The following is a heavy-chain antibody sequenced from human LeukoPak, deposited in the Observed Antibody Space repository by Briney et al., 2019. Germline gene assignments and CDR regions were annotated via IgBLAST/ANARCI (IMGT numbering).Heavy chain of an antibody. CDR1: GYTFINYY. Sequence: SVKVSCKASGYTFINYYLHWVRQAPGQGLEWMGIINPSSGGTSYAQKFQGRVTMTRATSTSTVYMELSSLRPEDTAVYYCARDPSYCGGDCYAFDIWGQGTMVTVSS. J-gene: IGHJ3*02. CDR3: ARDPSYCGGDCYAFDI. V-gene: IGHV1-46*01. D-gene: IGHD2-21*02. CDR2: INPSSGGT.